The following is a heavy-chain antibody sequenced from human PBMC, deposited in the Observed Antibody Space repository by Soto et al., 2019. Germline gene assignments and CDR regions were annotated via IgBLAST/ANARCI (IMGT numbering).Heavy chain of an antibody. D-gene: IGHD2-15*01. CDR1: GFSLSTSGVG. CDR2: IYWDDDK. J-gene: IGHJ4*02. V-gene: IGHV2-5*02. CDR3: AHKPRYCSRGSCYLLFDY. Sequence: SGPTLVNPTQTLTLTCTFSGFSLSTSGVGVGRIRQPPGKALEWLALIYWDDDKRYSPSLKSRLTITEDTSKNQVVLTMTNMDPVDTATYYCAHKPRYCSRGSCYLLFDYWGQATLVTVTS.